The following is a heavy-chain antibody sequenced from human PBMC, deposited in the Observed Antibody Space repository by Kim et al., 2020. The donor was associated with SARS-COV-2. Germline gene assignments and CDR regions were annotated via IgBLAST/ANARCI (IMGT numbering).Heavy chain of an antibody. V-gene: IGHV1-69*04. CDR3: ASYGDSVTYYYYYGVDV. Sequence: VKVSCKASGGTFSSYAINWVRQAPGQGLEWMGRIIPILGIANYAQKFQGRVTITADKSTSTAYMELSSLRSEDTAVYYCASYGDSVTYYYYYGVDVWGQGTTVTVSS. D-gene: IGHD4-17*01. J-gene: IGHJ6*02. CDR1: GGTFSSYA. CDR2: IIPILGIA.